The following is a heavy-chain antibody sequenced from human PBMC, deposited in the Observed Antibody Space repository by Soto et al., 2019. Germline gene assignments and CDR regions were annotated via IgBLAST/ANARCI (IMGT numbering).Heavy chain of an antibody. V-gene: IGHV3-30*03. D-gene: IGHD6-6*01. CDR2: ISIRGGDE. Sequence: VQLVESGGGVVQPGKSLRLSCAASGFTFSSYAMHWARQAPGKGLEWVTVISIRGGDEYYAESVRGRFTISRDDSKNTLYLQMDSLRVEDTAVYYCARGTIVARQHIDYWGQGTLVTVSS. CDR1: GFTFSSYA. J-gene: IGHJ4*02. CDR3: ARGTIVARQHIDY.